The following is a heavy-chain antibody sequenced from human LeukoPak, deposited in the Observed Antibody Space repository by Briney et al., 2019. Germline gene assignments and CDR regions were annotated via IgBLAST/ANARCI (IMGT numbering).Heavy chain of an antibody. CDR3: ARNHLEQHIFSYYYYYMDV. CDR1: GVSISGSSYY. Sequence: SETLSLTCTVSGVSISGSSYYWGWIRQPPGKGLEWIGHIYYSGNTYYNASLKSRVSISVDTSKNQFSLHLSSVTAADTALYFCARNHLEQHIFSYYYYYMDVWGKGTTVTVSS. CDR2: IYYSGNT. J-gene: IGHJ6*03. V-gene: IGHV4-39*07. D-gene: IGHD1/OR15-1a*01.